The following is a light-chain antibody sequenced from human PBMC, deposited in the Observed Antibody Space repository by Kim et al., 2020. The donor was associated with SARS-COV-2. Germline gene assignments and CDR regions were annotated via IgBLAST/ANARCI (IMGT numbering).Light chain of an antibody. J-gene: IGLJ2*01. CDR3: SSFTTSKTLL. Sequence: QSALTQPPSVSGPPGQSVTISCTGTSSDIGSYNRVSWYQQPPGTAPKLIIYEVNNRPSGVPDRFSGSKSGNTASLTLSGLQAEDEADYYCSSFTTSKTLLFGGGTQLTVL. CDR1: SSDIGSYNR. V-gene: IGLV2-18*02. CDR2: EVN.